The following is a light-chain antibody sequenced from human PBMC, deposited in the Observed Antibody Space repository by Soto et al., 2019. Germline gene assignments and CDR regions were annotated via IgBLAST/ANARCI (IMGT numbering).Light chain of an antibody. Sequence: QSVLTQSPSASASLGASVKLTCTLSNGHSHYAIAWLQQQPEKGPRYLMKVDTEGSHNKGDGIPDRFSGSTSGAERYLTISSLQSEDEADYYCQTWGAGIQVFGGGTKVTVL. CDR3: QTWGAGIQV. CDR2: VDTEGSH. CDR1: NGHSHYA. V-gene: IGLV4-69*01. J-gene: IGLJ3*02.